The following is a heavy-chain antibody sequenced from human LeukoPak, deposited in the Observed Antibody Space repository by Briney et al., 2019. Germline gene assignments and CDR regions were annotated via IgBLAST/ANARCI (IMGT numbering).Heavy chain of an antibody. D-gene: IGHD3-10*01. J-gene: IGHJ4*02. CDR2: IIPIFGTA. Sequence: SVKVSCKASGGTFSSYAISWVRQAPGQGLEWMGGIIPIFGTANYAQKFQGRVTITADESTSTAYMELSSLRSEDTAVYYCARGLVITMVRGVISYFDYWGQGTLVTVSS. CDR3: ARGLVITMVRGVISYFDY. V-gene: IGHV1-69*13. CDR1: GGTFSSYA.